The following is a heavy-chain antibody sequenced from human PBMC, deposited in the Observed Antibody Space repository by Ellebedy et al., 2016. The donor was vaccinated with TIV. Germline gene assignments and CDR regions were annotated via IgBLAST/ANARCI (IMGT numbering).Heavy chain of an antibody. V-gene: IGHV3-21*01. CDR3: SRGIAAVMY. CDR2: ITGSSSYM. CDR1: GFTFSNYS. J-gene: IGHJ4*02. D-gene: IGHD6-13*01. Sequence: GESLKISCAASGFTFSNYSMNWVRQAPGKGLEWVSSITGSSSYMFYADSVKGRFTISRDNAKNSLYLQLNSLSAEDTAVYYCSRGIAAVMYWGQGTLVTVSS.